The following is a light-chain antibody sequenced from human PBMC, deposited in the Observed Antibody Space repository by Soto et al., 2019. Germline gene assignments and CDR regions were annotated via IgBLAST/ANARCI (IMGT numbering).Light chain of an antibody. Sequence: AIRMTQSPSSPSASTGDRVTITCRASQGISSYLAWYQQKPGKAPKLLIYAASTLQSGVPSRFSSSGSGTDFTLTISCLQSEDFATYYCQQYYSYPRTFGQGTKVDIK. J-gene: IGKJ2*01. V-gene: IGKV1-8*01. CDR3: QQYYSYPRT. CDR2: AAS. CDR1: QGISSY.